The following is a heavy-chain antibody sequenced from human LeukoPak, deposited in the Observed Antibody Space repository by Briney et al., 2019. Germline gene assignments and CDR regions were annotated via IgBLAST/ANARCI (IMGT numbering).Heavy chain of an antibody. Sequence: GGSLRLSCAASGFTFSSYAMSWVRQAPGKGLEWVSAISGSGGSTYYADSVKGRFTISRDNAKSTLSLQMNSLRAEGTAIYYCVRDNAYTFDYWGQGTLVTVSS. D-gene: IGHD5-24*01. CDR1: GFTFSSYA. J-gene: IGHJ4*01. V-gene: IGHV3-23*01. CDR2: ISGSGGST. CDR3: VRDNAYTFDY.